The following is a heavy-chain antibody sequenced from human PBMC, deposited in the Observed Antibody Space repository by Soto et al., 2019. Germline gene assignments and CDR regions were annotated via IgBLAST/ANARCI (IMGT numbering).Heavy chain of an antibody. J-gene: IGHJ4*02. CDR2: ISGSGGST. CDR3: AKDRASYGDYGLFDY. D-gene: IGHD4-17*01. V-gene: IGHV3-23*01. CDR1: GFTFSSYA. Sequence: EVQLLESGGGLVQPGGSLRLSCAASGFTFSSYAMSWVRQAPGKGLEWVSAISGSGGSTYYADSVKGRFTISRDNSKNTLYLQMNSLRAEDTAVYYCAKDRASYGDYGLFDYWGQGTLVTVPS.